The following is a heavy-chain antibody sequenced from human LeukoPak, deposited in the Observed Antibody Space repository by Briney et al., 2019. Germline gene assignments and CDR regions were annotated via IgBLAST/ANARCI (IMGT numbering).Heavy chain of an antibody. D-gene: IGHD4-17*01. CDR2: TYYRSKWSD. V-gene: IGHV6-1*01. CDR1: GDSVSSNSAA. CDR3: ARGRVTTIANYYYYYIDV. Sequence: SQTLSLTCAISGDSVSSNSAAWTWIRQSPSRGLEWLGRTYYRSKWSDDYAVSVKSRITINPVTSKNQFSLHLNSMTPEDTAIYYCARGRVTTIANYYYYYIDVWGEGTTVTVSS. J-gene: IGHJ6*03.